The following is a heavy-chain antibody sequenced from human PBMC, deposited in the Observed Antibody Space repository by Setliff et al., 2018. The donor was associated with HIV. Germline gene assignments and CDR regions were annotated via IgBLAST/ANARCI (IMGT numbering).Heavy chain of an antibody. CDR1: GGSFGVYR. CDR3: ARDRHSSGLGSYGP. D-gene: IGHD3-10*01. J-gene: IGHJ5*02. Sequence: SETLSLTCTISGGSFGVYRWSWIRQSAGRGLEGIGRIDSSGTTDYKPSLKGRVAISVDTSRNQFSLRVTSVTAADTAVYFCARDRHSSGLGSYGPWGPGILVTVSS. CDR2: IDSSGTT. V-gene: IGHV4-4*07.